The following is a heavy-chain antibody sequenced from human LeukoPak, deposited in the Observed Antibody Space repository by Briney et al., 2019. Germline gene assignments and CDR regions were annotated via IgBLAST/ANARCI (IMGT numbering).Heavy chain of an antibody. D-gene: IGHD6-19*01. J-gene: IGHJ4*02. CDR3: ARLLGSGWYYFDY. V-gene: IGHV4-59*01. Sequence: PSETLSLTCTVSGGSISSYYWSWIRQPPGKGLEWIGYIYYSGSTNYNPSLKSRVTISVDTSENQFSLKLSSVTAADTAVYYCARLLGSGWYYFDYWGQGTLVTVSS. CDR1: GGSISSYY. CDR2: IYYSGST.